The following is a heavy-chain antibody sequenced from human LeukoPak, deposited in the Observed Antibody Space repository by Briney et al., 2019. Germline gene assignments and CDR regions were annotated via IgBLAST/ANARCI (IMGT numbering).Heavy chain of an antibody. J-gene: IGHJ4*02. CDR3: AKGGNEVAPADY. D-gene: IGHD2-15*01. Sequence: PGGSLRLSCAASGFTVSSNYMNWVRQAPGKGLEWVSYISSSSSTIYYADSVKGRFTISRDNAKNTLYLQMNSLRAEDTAVYYCAKGGNEVAPADYWGQGTLVTVSS. CDR1: GFTVSSNY. V-gene: IGHV3-48*04. CDR2: ISSSSSTI.